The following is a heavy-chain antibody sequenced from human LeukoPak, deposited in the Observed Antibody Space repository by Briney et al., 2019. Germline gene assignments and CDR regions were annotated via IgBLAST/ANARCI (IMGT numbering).Heavy chain of an antibody. V-gene: IGHV3-74*01. CDR3: ARVGGSYGPFDY. CDR2: INSDGSST. Sequence: QSGGSLRLSCAASGFTFSSYWMHWVRQAPGKGLVWVSRINSDGSSTSYADSVKGRFTISRDNAKNTLYLQMNSLRAEDTAVYYCARVGGSYGPFDYWGQGTMVTVSS. J-gene: IGHJ4*02. CDR1: GFTFSSYW. D-gene: IGHD3-16*01.